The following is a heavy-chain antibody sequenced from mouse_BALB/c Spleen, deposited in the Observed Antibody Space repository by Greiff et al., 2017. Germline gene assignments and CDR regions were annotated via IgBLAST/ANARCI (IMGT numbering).Heavy chain of an antibody. CDR2: IWAGGST. CDR1: GFSFTSYG. V-gene: IGHV2-9*02. J-gene: IGHJ3*01. Sequence: QVQLQQSGPGLVAPSQSLSITCTVSGFSFTSYGVHWVRQPPGKGLEWLGVIWAGGSTNYNSALMSRLSISKDNAKSQVFLKMNSLQTDDTAMYYCARESGNYWFAYWGQGTLVTVSA. CDR3: ARESGNYWFAY. D-gene: IGHD2-1*01.